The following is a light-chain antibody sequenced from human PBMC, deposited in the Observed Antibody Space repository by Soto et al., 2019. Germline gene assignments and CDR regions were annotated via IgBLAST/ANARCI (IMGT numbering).Light chain of an antibody. CDR1: QSVRNN. CDR2: GAS. Sequence: ETVLTRSPATFSLYHGARATLSCRASQSVRNNYLAWLQQKPVQAPRLLIYGASTRATGIPARFSGSGSGTEFTLTISSLQSEDFAVYYCQQYDHWWTFGQGTKVDIK. J-gene: IGKJ1*01. V-gene: IGKV3-15*01. CDR3: QQYDHWWT.